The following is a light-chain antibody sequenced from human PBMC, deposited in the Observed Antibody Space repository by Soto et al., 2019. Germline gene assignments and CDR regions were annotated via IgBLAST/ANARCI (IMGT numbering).Light chain of an antibody. CDR1: QSVSSSY. CDR2: GAS. J-gene: IGKJ3*01. V-gene: IGKV3-20*01. Sequence: EIVLTQSPGTLSLSPGERATLSCRASQSVSSSYLAWYQQKPGQAPRLLIYGASSRATGIPDRCSGSGSGTVFTLTISRLVPEECAVYDCQQYGSSPITVGPGTKVDIK. CDR3: QQYGSSPIT.